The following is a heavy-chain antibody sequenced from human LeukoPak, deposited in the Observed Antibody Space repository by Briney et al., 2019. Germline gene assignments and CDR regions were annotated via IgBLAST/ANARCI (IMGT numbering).Heavy chain of an antibody. CDR3: ARDSFYCYDSNGCFDY. V-gene: IGHV3-30*03. CDR1: GLTFSSYG. D-gene: IGHD3-22*01. Sequence: PGRSPRLSCAASGLTFSSYGMHSVRHAPGKGLEWVVVISYEGSNKNYADSVKGRFTTSRDNSKNTLYLQMTSLPADDTCVYCCARDSFYCYDSNGCFDYWGQGTLVTVSS. J-gene: IGHJ4*02. CDR2: ISYEGSNK.